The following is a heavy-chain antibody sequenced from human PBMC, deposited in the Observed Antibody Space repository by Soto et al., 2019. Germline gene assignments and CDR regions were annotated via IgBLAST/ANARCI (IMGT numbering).Heavy chain of an antibody. Sequence: QVQLVQSGAEVKKPGASVKVSCKASGYTFTSYGISWVRQAPGQGLEWMGWISAYNGNTNYAQKLQGRVTMTTDTPTSTAPRGLGGPRSGATAVYYWATREPTVAAGGGDAFDIWGQGTMVTVSS. CDR2: ISAYNGNT. J-gene: IGHJ3*02. V-gene: IGHV1-18*04. D-gene: IGHD4-17*01. CDR1: GYTFTSYG. CDR3: ATREPTVAAGGGDAFDI.